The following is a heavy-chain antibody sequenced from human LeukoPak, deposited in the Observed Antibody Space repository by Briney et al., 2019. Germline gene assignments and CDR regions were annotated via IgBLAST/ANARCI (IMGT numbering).Heavy chain of an antibody. CDR1: GGAISSHY. Sequence: PSETLPLTCTVSGGAISSHYWSGIRQSPGKGVDRIGYINYSGSTNYTPSLQSRVTISVDTSKNQFSLKVTSVTAADTAVYYCARASSGPYYFDFWGQGTLVTVSS. CDR3: ARASSGPYYFDF. D-gene: IGHD7-27*01. CDR2: INYSGST. J-gene: IGHJ4*02. V-gene: IGHV4-59*11.